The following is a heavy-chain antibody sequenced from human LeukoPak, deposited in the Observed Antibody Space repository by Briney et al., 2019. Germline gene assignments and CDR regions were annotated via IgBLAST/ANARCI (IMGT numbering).Heavy chain of an antibody. CDR3: AKYFASGSYYKLPH. CDR1: GFTFSSYA. CDR2: ISGGGAYT. D-gene: IGHD3-10*01. V-gene: IGHV3-23*01. J-gene: IGHJ1*01. Sequence: GGSLRLSCAASGFTFSSYAMSWVRQAPGKGPEWVSTISGGGAYTYYADSVKGRFTISRDNSKNTLYLQMNSLRAEDTAVYYCAKYFASGSYYKLPHWGQGTLVTVSS.